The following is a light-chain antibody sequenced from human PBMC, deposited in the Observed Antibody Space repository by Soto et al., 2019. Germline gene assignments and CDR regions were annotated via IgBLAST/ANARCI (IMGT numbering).Light chain of an antibody. CDR2: EVS. CDR3: SSYTSSSTRG. CDR1: SSVFGAYDF. J-gene: IGLJ1*01. Sequence: QSALTQPASVSGSPGQSITISCTGTSSVFGAYDFVSWYQQHPDKAPKLMIYEVSNRPSGVSNRFSGSKSVNTATLTISGLQAEDEADYYCSSYTSSSTRGFGTGTKVTVL. V-gene: IGLV2-14*03.